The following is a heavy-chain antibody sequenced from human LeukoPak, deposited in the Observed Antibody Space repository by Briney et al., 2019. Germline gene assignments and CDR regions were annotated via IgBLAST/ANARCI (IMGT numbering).Heavy chain of an antibody. J-gene: IGHJ4*02. CDR2: INPNSGGT. CDR3: ARKIEYSSSSLEYYFDY. Sequence: ASVKVSCKGSGYTFIDYYMHWVRQAPGQGGEWRGWINPNSGGTNYEQKLQGRVTMTRDTSISTAYMELSRLRSDDPAVYYCARKIEYSSSSLEYYFDYWGQGTLVTVSS. CDR1: GYTFIDYY. D-gene: IGHD6-6*01. V-gene: IGHV1-2*02.